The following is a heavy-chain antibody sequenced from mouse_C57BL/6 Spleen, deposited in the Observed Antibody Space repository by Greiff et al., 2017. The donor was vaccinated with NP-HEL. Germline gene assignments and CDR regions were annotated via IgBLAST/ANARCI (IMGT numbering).Heavy chain of an antibody. CDR1: GYTFTSYW. CDR3: ARGYGSSYGWFAY. V-gene: IGHV1-52*01. Sequence: QVQLQQPGAELVRPGSSVKLSCKASGYTFTSYWMHWVKQRPIQGLEWIGNIDPSDSETHYNQKFKDKATLTVDKSSSTAYMQLSSLTSEDSAVYYCARGYGSSYGWFAYWGQGTLVTVSA. J-gene: IGHJ3*01. CDR2: IDPSDSET. D-gene: IGHD1-1*01.